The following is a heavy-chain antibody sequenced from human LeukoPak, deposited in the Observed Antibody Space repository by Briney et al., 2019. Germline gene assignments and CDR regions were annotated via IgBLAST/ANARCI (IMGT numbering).Heavy chain of an antibody. D-gene: IGHD5-18*01. CDR1: GFTFSSYW. CDR3: ARDSRGYSYGPNTDY. V-gene: IGHV3-7*01. Sequence: GGSLRLSCAASGFTFSSYWMSWVRLAPGKGLEWVANIKQDGSEKYYVDSVRGRFSISRDISRNSLYLQMDSLRVEDTAMYYCARDSRGYSYGPNTDYWGQGTLVAVSS. CDR2: IKQDGSEK. J-gene: IGHJ4*02.